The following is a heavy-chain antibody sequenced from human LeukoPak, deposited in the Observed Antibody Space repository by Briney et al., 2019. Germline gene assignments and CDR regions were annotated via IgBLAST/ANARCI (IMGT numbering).Heavy chain of an antibody. D-gene: IGHD6-25*01. CDR1: GFTLSNYW. J-gene: IGHJ4*02. V-gene: IGHV3-7*01. CDR3: ARATRLPDY. Sequence: GGSLRLSCAATGFTLSNYWMSWVRQAPGKGLDWVAIISIDGSEKAYVDSVKGRFSISRDNARNSLYLQMNSLSAEDTADYYCARATRLPDYWGQGALVTVSS. CDR2: ISIDGSEK.